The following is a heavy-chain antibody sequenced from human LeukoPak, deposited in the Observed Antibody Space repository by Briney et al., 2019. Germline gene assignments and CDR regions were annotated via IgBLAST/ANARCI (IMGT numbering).Heavy chain of an antibody. J-gene: IGHJ6*02. CDR2: IYPGDSDT. CDR3: ARLTLGRGLSYYYGMDV. Sequence: GESLKISCKGSGYSFTSYWIGWVRQMPGKGLEWMGIIYPGDSDTRYSPSFQGQVTISADKSISTAYLQWSSLKASDTAMYYCARLTLGRGLSYYYGMDVWGQGTTVTVSS. V-gene: IGHV5-51*01. CDR1: GYSFTSYW. D-gene: IGHD3-16*01.